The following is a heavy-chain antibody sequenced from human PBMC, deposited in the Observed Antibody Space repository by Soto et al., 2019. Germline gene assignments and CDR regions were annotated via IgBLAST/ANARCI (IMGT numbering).Heavy chain of an antibody. CDR2: IKQDGSEK. CDR1: GFTFSSYW. D-gene: IGHD3-10*01. J-gene: IGHJ4*02. CDR3: ARDLYYGSGSYYPFDY. V-gene: IGHV3-7*01. Sequence: GGSLRLSCAASGFTFSSYWMSWVRQAPGKGLEWVANIKQDGSEKYYVDSVKGRFTISRDNAKNSLYLQMNSLRAEDTAVYYCARDLYYGSGSYYPFDYWGQGTLVTVSS.